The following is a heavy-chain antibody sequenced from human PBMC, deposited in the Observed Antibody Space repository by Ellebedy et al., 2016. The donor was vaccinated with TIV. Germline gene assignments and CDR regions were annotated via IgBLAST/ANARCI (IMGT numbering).Heavy chain of an antibody. CDR3: ARALGGVGYFDY. V-gene: IGHV4-31*11. J-gene: IGHJ4*02. Sequence: MPSETLSLTCAVSGGSISSGGYYLTWIRQPPGKGLEWIGEIHPSGTTNYNPSLESRVTISVDTSKNQFSLKLSSVTAADTAVYYCARALGGVGYFDYWGQGTLVTVSS. CDR1: GGSISSGGYY. CDR2: IHPSGTT. D-gene: IGHD1-26*01.